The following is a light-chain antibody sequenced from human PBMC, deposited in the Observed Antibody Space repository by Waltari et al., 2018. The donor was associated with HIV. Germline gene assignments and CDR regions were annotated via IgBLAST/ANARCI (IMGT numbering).Light chain of an antibody. CDR1: NIGSKG. CDR3: QVWDSSTDLRV. V-gene: IGLV3-21*02. Sequence: SYVLTQPPSVSVAPGQTARNTCGGDNIGSKGVHWYQKKPSQAPVLGVYDDSDRPSGIPGRFSGSSSWNTATLTMSRVEAGDEADFYCQVWDSSTDLRVFGGGTKLTVL. J-gene: IGLJ2*01. CDR2: DDS.